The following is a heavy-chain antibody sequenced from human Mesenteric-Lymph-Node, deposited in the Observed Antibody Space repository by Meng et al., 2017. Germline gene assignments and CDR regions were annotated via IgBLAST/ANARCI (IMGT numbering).Heavy chain of an antibody. D-gene: IGHD6-19*01. J-gene: IGHJ4*02. V-gene: IGHV6-1*01. CDR2: TYYSAKWYN. Sequence: HVQPQQSGRGVVKHPKTLSHTCANSGGSVSSNSSAWNWIRPPVSRGHGRVGRTYYSAKWYNGYAVSVKSRITINPYTSKNQFSLKMNTVTPRDTAMYYCARSESSGWLDYWGQGTLVTVSS. CDR3: ARSESSGWLDY. CDR1: GGSVSSNSSA.